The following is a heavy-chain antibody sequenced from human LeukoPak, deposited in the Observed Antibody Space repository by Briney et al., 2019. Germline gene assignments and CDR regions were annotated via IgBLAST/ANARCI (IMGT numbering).Heavy chain of an antibody. V-gene: IGHV1-69*05. CDR1: GCTFSSYA. Sequence: GASVTASCKASGCTFSSYAFSWVRQAPAQGLEWMGGIIPIFGTANYAQKFQGRVTITTDESMSTAYIELSSLRCEDMAVYYCARSQGIAVAGTYNWFDPWGQGTLVTVSS. D-gene: IGHD6-19*01. CDR3: ARSQGIAVAGTYNWFDP. J-gene: IGHJ5*02. CDR2: IIPIFGTA.